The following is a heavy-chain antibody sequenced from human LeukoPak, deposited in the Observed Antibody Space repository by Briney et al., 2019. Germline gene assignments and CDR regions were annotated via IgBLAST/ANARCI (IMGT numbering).Heavy chain of an antibody. CDR2: IIPIFGTA. Sequence: SVKVSCKASGGTFSSYAISWVRQAPGQGLEWMGGIIPIFGTANYAQKFQGRVTITADESTSTAYMELSSLRSEDTAVYYCARDRPGRYCSSSRCYFASPFDPWGQGTLVIVSS. J-gene: IGHJ5*02. V-gene: IGHV1-69*13. CDR1: GGTFSSYA. D-gene: IGHD2-2*01. CDR3: ARDRPGRYCSSSRCYFASPFDP.